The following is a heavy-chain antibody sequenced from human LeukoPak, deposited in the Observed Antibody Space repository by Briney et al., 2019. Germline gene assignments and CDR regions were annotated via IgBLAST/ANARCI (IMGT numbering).Heavy chain of an antibody. D-gene: IGHD3-10*01. V-gene: IGHV4-30-4*01. CDR3: ASLITMVRGVNFAWFDP. CDR1: GGSISSGDYY. J-gene: IGHJ5*02. Sequence: PSQTLSLTCTVSGGSISSGDYYWSWLRQPPGKGLEWIGYIYYSGSTYYNPSLKSRVTISVDTSKNQFSLKLSSVTAADTAVYYCASLITMVRGVNFAWFDPWGQGTLVTVSS. CDR2: IYYSGST.